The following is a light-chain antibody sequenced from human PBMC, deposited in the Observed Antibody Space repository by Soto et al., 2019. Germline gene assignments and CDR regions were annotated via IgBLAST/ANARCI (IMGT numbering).Light chain of an antibody. CDR1: SSDIGRYNF. J-gene: IGLJ1*01. CDR2: DVS. Sequence: AQAASVSGSAGQSISISCTGTSSDIGRYNFVSWYQQRPGQAPKLLIFDVSHRPSGISDRFSGSKSGYTASLTISGLQAEDDAVYNDTAYTSTNPPYLYGT. CDR3: TAYTSTNPPYL. V-gene: IGLV2-14*01.